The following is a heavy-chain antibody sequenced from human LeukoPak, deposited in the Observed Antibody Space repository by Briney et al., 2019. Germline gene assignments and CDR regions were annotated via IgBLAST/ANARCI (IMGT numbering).Heavy chain of an antibody. J-gene: IGHJ4*02. CDR3: AKDAANLLYYFDH. D-gene: IGHD2-15*01. Sequence: GGSLRLSCAASGFTVSSYYMSWVRQAPGKGLEWVSVIYSGGSTYYADSVKGRFTISRDNSRNTLFLQMNSLRPEDTAVYYCAKDAANLLYYFDHWGQGALVTVSS. CDR1: GFTVSSYY. V-gene: IGHV3-66*01. CDR2: IYSGGST.